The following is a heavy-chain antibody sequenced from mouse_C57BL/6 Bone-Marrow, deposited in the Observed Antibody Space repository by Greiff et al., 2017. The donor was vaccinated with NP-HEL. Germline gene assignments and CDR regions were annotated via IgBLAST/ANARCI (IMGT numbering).Heavy chain of an antibody. Sequence: VQLQQSGAELARPGASVKLSCKASGYTFTSYGISWVKQRTGQGLEWIGEIYPRSGNTYYNEKFKGKATLTADKSASTAYMELRSLTSEDSAVYFCGGQLRLYYFDYWGQGTTLTVSS. V-gene: IGHV1-81*01. CDR3: GGQLRLYYFDY. CDR2: IYPRSGNT. CDR1: GYTFTSYG. D-gene: IGHD3-2*02. J-gene: IGHJ2*01.